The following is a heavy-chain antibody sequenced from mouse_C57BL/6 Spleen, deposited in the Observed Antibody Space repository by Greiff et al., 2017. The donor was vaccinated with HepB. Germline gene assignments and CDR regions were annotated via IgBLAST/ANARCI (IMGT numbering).Heavy chain of an antibody. D-gene: IGHD1-1*01. CDR1: GYTFTDYN. V-gene: IGHV1-18*01. CDR2: INPNNGGT. Sequence: EVQLQQSGPELVKPGASVKIPCKASGYTFTDYNMDWVKQSHGKSLEWIGDINPNNGGTIYNQKFKGKATLTVDKSSSTAYMELLSLTSEDTAVYYCARGDYYVSSFWFAYWGQGTLVTVSA. CDR3: ARGDYYVSSFWFAY. J-gene: IGHJ3*01.